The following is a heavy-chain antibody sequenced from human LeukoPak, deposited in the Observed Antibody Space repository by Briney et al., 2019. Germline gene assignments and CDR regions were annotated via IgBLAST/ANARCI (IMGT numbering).Heavy chain of an antibody. Sequence: PGGSLRLSCAVSGFTVSDYYMSWVRQAPGKGLEWVSVIYSGGKTYYADSVKGRFTISRDDSKNTLHLQMNSLRAEDTAVYYCARINYYDGSGFYRYYWGQGTLVTVSS. CDR3: ARINYYDGSGFYRYY. D-gene: IGHD3-22*01. V-gene: IGHV3-53*01. J-gene: IGHJ4*02. CDR1: GFTVSDYY. CDR2: IYSGGKT.